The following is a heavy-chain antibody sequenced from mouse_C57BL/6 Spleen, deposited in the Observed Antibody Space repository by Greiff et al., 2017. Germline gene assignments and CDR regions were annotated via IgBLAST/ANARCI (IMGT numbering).Heavy chain of an antibody. J-gene: IGHJ2*01. CDR3: ARLDDYDGPYFDY. Sequence: QVQLQPPGAELVTPGASVKLSCKASGYTFTSYRMHWVKQRPGQGLEWFGMIHPNSGSTNYNEKFKSKATLPVDKSSSTAYIQLSSLTSEDSAVYDVARLDDYDGPYFDYWGQGTTLTVSS. V-gene: IGHV1-64*01. CDR2: IHPNSGST. CDR1: GYTFTSYR. D-gene: IGHD2-4*01.